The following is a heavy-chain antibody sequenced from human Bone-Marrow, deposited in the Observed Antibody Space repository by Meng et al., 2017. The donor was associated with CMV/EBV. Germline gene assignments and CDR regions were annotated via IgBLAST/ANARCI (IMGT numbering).Heavy chain of an antibody. CDR3: ARDYLDSNHTGGLDV. J-gene: IGHJ6*02. CDR1: GFTFSSYS. V-gene: IGHV3-7*01. CDR2: IKQDGSEK. D-gene: IGHD1-14*01. Sequence: GESLKISCATSGFTFSSYSMNWVRQAPGKGLEWVANIKQDGSEKYYVDSVWGRFAISKDNAKNSLYLQMNSLRAEDTAVYYCARDYLDSNHTGGLDVWGQGITVTVTS.